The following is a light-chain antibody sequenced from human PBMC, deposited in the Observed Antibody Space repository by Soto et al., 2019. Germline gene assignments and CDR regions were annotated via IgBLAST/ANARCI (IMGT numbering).Light chain of an antibody. CDR3: QQYNSQWT. CDR1: HSISSW. CDR2: KAS. Sequence: DIQMTQSPSSLSASVGDRVTITCRASHSISSWLSCYQQKPGRAPKLLIYKASSVESGVPSRFSGSGSGTEFTLTISSLQPDDFATYYCQQYNSQWTFGQGTKVDIK. V-gene: IGKV1-5*03. J-gene: IGKJ1*01.